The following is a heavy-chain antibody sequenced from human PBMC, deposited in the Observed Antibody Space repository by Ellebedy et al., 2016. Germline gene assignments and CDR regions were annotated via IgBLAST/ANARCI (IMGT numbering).Heavy chain of an antibody. D-gene: IGHD1-26*01. CDR3: AYGARVGAHEN. CDR1: GGSISSYY. J-gene: IGHJ4*02. Sequence: SETLSLTXTVSGGSISSYYWSWIRQPPGKGLEWIGYIYYSGSTNYNPSLKSRVTISVDTSKNQFSLKLSSVTAADTAVYYCAYGARVGAHENWGQGTLVTVSS. V-gene: IGHV4-59*12. CDR2: IYYSGST.